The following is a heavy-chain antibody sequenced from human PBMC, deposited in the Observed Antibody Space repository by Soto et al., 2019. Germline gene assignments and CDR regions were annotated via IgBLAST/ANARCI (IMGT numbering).Heavy chain of an antibody. V-gene: IGHV3-30-3*01. J-gene: IGHJ4*02. Sequence: QVQLVESGGGVVQPGRCLRLSCAASGFTFSHYAMHWVRQAPGKGLEWVAVISYDGSNNHYADSVKGRFTNSRDNSKNTRYLQMTRLRVDDTVVYFGVIDRGQNVDHYELFDDWGQGSLVAVS. CDR3: VIDRGQNVDHYELFDD. D-gene: IGHD3-22*01. CDR2: ISYDGSNN. CDR1: GFTFSHYA.